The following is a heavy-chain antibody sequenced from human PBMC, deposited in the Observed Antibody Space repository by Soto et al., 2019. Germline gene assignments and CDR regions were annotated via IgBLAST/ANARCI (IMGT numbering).Heavy chain of an antibody. CDR1: GYTFTSYD. V-gene: IGHV1-8*01. D-gene: IGHD2-2*01. CDR3: ARAPPFVSSSIFSYYYYYYMDV. Sequence: GASVKVSCKASGYTFTSYDINWVRQATGQGLEWMGWMNPNSGNTGYAQKFQGRVTMTRNTSISTAYMELSSLRSEDTAVYYCARAPPFVSSSIFSYYYYYYMDVWGKGTTVTVSS. J-gene: IGHJ6*03. CDR2: MNPNSGNT.